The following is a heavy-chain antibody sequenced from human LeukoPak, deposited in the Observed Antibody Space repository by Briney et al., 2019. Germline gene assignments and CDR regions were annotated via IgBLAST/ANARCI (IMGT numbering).Heavy chain of an antibody. J-gene: IGHJ6*02. CDR2: IYPGDSDT. D-gene: IGHD6-6*01. CDR3: ARSGLVSYYYYYGMDV. CDR1: GYSFTSYW. V-gene: IGHV5-51*01. Sequence: GGSLKISCKGSGYSFTSYWIGWVRQMPGKGLEWMGIIYPGDSDTRYSPSFQGQVTISADKSISTAYLQWSSLKASDTAMYYCARSGLVSYYYYYGMDVWGQGTTVTVSS.